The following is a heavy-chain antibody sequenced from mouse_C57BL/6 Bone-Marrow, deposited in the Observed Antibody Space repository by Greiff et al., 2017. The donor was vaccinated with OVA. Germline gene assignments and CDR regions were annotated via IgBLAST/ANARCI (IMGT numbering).Heavy chain of an antibody. J-gene: IGHJ2*01. V-gene: IGHV5-4*01. CDR3: ARYDYDYFDY. CDR1: GFTFSSYA. Sequence: EVQRVESGGGLVKPGGSLKLSCAASGFTFSSYAMSWVRQTPEKRLEWVATISDGGSYTYYPDNVKGRFPISRDNAKNNLYLQMSHLKSEDTAMYYCARYDYDYFDYWGQGTTLTVSS. D-gene: IGHD2-4*01. CDR2: ISDGGSYT.